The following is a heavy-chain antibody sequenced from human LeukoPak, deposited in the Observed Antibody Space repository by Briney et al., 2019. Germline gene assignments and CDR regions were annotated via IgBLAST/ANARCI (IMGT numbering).Heavy chain of an antibody. CDR1: GGSISSYY. CDR2: IYTSGST. J-gene: IGHJ4*02. D-gene: IGHD6-19*01. CDR3: ARDGTGYTSGWYPFDY. Sequence: KPPETLSLTCTVSGGSISSYYYNWIRQPAGKGLEWIGRIYTSGSTNYNPSLKSRVSMSVDTSKNQFSLKLSSVTAADTAVYYCARDGTGYTSGWYPFDYWGQGTLVTVSS. V-gene: IGHV4-4*07.